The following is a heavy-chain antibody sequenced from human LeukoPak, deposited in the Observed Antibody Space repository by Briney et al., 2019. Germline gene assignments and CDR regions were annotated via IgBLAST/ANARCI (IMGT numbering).Heavy chain of an antibody. CDR3: AKDRISALFDY. J-gene: IGHJ4*02. Sequence: PGGSLRLSCAASGFTVSSNYMSWVRQAPGKGLEWVSVIYSGGSTYYADSVKGRLTISRVNSKNTLYLQMNSLRAEDTAVYYCAKDRISALFDYWGQGTLVTVSS. CDR1: GFTVSSNY. CDR2: IYSGGST. V-gene: IGHV3-53*01. D-gene: IGHD3-10*01.